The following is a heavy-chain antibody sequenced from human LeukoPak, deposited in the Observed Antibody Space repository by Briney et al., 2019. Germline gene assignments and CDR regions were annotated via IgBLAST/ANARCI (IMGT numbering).Heavy chain of an antibody. J-gene: IGHJ5*02. Sequence: ASVKVSCKTSGYTFSNYGITWVRQAPGQGLEWMGWISVYSGDTKYAQNFQGRFTMTTDKSTSTAYMELRSLRFDDTAVYYCARVVNVYWFDPWGQGTLVTVSS. V-gene: IGHV1-18*01. CDR1: GYTFSNYG. CDR3: ARVVNVYWFDP. CDR2: ISVYSGDT.